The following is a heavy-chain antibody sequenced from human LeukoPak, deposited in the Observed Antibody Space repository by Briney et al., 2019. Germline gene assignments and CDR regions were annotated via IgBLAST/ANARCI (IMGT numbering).Heavy chain of an antibody. Sequence: SETLSLTCAVYGGSFSGYYWSWIRQPPRKGLEWIGEINHSGSTNYNPSLKSRVTISVDTSKNQFYLKLSSVTAAGTAVYYCARNPPTHDYWGQGTLVTVSS. CDR3: ARNPPTHDY. V-gene: IGHV4-34*01. J-gene: IGHJ4*02. CDR2: INHSGST. CDR1: GGSFSGYY.